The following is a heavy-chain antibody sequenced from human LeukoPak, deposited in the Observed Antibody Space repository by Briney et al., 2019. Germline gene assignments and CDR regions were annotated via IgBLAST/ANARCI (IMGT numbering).Heavy chain of an antibody. CDR3: ARPVGVPGAFDI. V-gene: IGHV3-23*01. CDR2: ISGSGGST. J-gene: IGHJ3*02. D-gene: IGHD1-1*01. Sequence: GGSLRLSCAASGFTFSSYAMSWVRQAPGKGLEWVSAISGSGGSTYYADSVKGRFTISRDNSKNTLYLQMNSLRAEDTAVYYCARPVGVPGAFDIWGQGTMVTVSS. CDR1: GFTFSSYA.